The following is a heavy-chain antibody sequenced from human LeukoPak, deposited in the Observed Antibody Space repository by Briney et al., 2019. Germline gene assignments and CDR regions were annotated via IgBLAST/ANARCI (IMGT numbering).Heavy chain of an antibody. J-gene: IGHJ4*02. Sequence: GGSLRLSCAASGFTFSSYAMHWVRQAPGKGLEWVAVISYDGSNKYYADSVKGRFTLSRDNSKNTLYLQMNSLRAEDTAVYYCARDAGGGGDTFWLIDYWGQGTLVTVSS. CDR3: ARDAGGGGDTFWLIDY. CDR1: GFTFSSYA. CDR2: ISYDGSNK. V-gene: IGHV3-30-3*01. D-gene: IGHD3-16*01.